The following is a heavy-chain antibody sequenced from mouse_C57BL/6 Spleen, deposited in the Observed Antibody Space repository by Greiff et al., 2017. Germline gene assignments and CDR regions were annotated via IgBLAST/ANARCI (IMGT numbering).Heavy chain of an antibody. J-gene: IGHJ2*01. V-gene: IGHV3-6*01. CDR2: ISYDGSN. D-gene: IGHD1-1*01. Sequence: EVKLEESGPGLVKPSQSLSLTCSVTGYSITSGYYWNWIRQFPGNKLEWMGYISYDGSNNYNPSLKNRISITRDTSKNQFFLKLNSVTTEDTATYYCAREGTTVVAGGYFDYWGQGTTLTVSS. CDR1: GYSITSGYY. CDR3: AREGTTVVAGGYFDY.